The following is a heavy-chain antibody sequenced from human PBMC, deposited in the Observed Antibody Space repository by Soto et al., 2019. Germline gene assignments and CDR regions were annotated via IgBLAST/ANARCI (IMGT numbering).Heavy chain of an antibody. CDR2: ISYDGSNK. D-gene: IGHD3-3*01. J-gene: IGHJ4*02. V-gene: IGHV3-30-3*01. CDR3: ARDPVRVFGVVTLDY. CDR1: GFTFSSYA. Sequence: QVQLVESGGGVVQPGRSLRLSCAASGFTFSSYAMHWVRQAPGKGLEWVAVISYDGSNKYYADSVKGRFTISRDNSKNTLYLQMNSLRAEDTAVYYCARDPVRVFGVVTLDYWGQGTLVTVSS.